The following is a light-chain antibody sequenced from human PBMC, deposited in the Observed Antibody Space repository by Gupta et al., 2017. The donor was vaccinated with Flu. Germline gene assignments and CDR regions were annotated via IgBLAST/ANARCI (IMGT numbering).Light chain of an antibody. CDR3: QQHLGSPLT. CDR2: KAS. Sequence: DIQMTQSPSSLSASVGDRVTITCRASQNINNWLAWYQQRPGKPPKLLIYKASNLQIGVPSRFSGSESGTEFTLTISNLQADDSATYYCQQHLGSPLTFGGGPKLAIK. V-gene: IGKV1-5*03. J-gene: IGKJ4*01. CDR1: QNINNW.